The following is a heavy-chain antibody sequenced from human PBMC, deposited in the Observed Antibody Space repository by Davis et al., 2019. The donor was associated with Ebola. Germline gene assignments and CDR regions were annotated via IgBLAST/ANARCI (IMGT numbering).Heavy chain of an antibody. CDR2: IFYSGST. J-gene: IGHJ4*02. D-gene: IGHD4-17*01. CDR3: ARDKVTRW. Sequence: MPSETLSLTCTVSGGSISSYYWSWIRQPPGKGLEWIASIFYSGSTYYNPSLKSRVTMSLDTSKNQVSLKLSSVTAADTAVYYCARDKVTRWWGQGTLVTVSS. CDR1: GGSISSYY. V-gene: IGHV4-59*04.